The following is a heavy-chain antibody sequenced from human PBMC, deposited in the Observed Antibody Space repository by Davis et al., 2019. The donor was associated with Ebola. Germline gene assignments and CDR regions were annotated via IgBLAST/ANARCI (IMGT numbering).Heavy chain of an antibody. CDR2: ISHTGST. Sequence: SETLSLTCAINGGSFSSYYWSWIRQTAGRGLEWIGDISHTGSTTYSPSLKSRVTISLDTSKNQFSLKLSSVTAADTSTYYCARLRAVWGGIIDYWGQGTLVTVSS. D-gene: IGHD2-15*01. J-gene: IGHJ4*02. CDR3: ARLRAVWGGIIDY. CDR1: GGSFSSYY. V-gene: IGHV4-34*01.